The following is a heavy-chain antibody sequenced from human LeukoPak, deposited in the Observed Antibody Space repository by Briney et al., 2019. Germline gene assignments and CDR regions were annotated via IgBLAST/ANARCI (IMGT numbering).Heavy chain of an antibody. Sequence: GASVKVSCKASGYTFTSYGISWVRQAPGQGLEWMGWISAYNGNTNYAQKLQGRVTMTTDTSTSTAYMELRSLRSDDTAVYYCARATWDYPHQYYFDYWGQGTLVTVSS. V-gene: IGHV1-18*01. CDR3: ARATWDYPHQYYFDY. D-gene: IGHD1-7*01. CDR1: GYTFTSYG. J-gene: IGHJ4*02. CDR2: ISAYNGNT.